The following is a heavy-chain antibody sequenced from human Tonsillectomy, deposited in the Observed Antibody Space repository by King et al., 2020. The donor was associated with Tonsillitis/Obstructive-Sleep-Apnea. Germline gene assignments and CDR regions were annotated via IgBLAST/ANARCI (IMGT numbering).Heavy chain of an antibody. D-gene: IGHD2-15*01. Sequence: QLVQSGAEVKKPGASVKVSCKASGYTFTTNYVHWVRQAPGQGLEWMGIINPRDGITTYAQKFQGKVTMTRDTSTSTVNMELSSLRAEDTAVYYCVRDDKDGRHLDYWGQGSLVSVSS. CDR1: GYTFTTNY. V-gene: IGHV1-46*01. CDR3: VRDDKDGRHLDY. J-gene: IGHJ4*02. CDR2: INPRDGIT.